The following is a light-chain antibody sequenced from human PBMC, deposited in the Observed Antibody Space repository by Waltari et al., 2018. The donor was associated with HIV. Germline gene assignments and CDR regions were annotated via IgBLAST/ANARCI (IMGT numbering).Light chain of an antibody. CDR3: QQYGPSEYT. J-gene: IGKJ2*01. CDR2: GTS. V-gene: IGKV3-20*01. CDR1: LAITGIS. Sequence: TVLTQSPGTLSLSPGERVTLSCRASLAITGISLAWYQQKAGQAPRLLIYGTSSRATGIPDRFSGSRSGTDCTRTISRLEPEDFAVYFCQQYGPSEYTFGQGTKLEIK.